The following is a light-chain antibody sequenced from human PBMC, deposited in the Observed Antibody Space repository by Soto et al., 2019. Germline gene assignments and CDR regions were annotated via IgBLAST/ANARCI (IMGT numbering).Light chain of an antibody. CDR1: QGISSY. V-gene: IGKV1-9*01. CDR2: AAS. CDR3: QRLNSYRIT. Sequence: DIQLTQSPSFLSATVGDRVTITCRASQGISSYLAWYQQKPGKAPKLLIYAASTLQSGVPSRLTDSESGTKFFLKINILLLEDFSTYYFQRLNSYRITCGPETR. J-gene: IGKJ5*01.